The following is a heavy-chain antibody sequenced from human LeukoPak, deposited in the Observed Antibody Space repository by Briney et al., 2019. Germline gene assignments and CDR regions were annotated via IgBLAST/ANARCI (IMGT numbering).Heavy chain of an antibody. CDR3: ARDRGDMTYYDFWSGYFDY. CDR2: ISYDGSNK. D-gene: IGHD3-3*01. Sequence: PGGSLRLSCAASGFTFSSYAMHWVRQAPGKGLEWVAVISYDGSNKYYADSVKGRFTISRDNSKNTLYLQMNSLRAEDTAVYYCARDRGDMTYYDFWSGYFDYWGQGTLVTVSS. CDR1: GFTFSSYA. V-gene: IGHV3-30*04. J-gene: IGHJ4*02.